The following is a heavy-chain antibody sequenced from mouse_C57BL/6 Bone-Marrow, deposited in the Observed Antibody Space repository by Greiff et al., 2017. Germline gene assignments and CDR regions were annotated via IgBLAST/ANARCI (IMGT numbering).Heavy chain of an antibody. V-gene: IGHV1-55*01. D-gene: IGHD2-5*01. CDR1: GYTFTSYW. CDR2: IYPGSGST. J-gene: IGHJ1*03. Sequence: QVQLQQPGAELVKPGASVKMSCKASGYTFTSYWITWVKQRPGQGLEWMGDIYPGSGSTNYNEKFKSKATLTVDTSSSTAYMQLISLPSEDSAVYYCTRPYYSNYWYFDVWGTGTTVTVSS. CDR3: TRPYYSNYWYFDV.